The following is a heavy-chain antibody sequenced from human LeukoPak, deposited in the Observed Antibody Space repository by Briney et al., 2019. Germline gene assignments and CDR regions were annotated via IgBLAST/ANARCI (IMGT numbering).Heavy chain of an antibody. CDR2: IKQDRSEK. CDR3: ARRFVAYSYDSSGYSPVYYFDY. CDR1: GFTFSNIP. Sequence: PGGSLRLSCAASGFTFSNIPMHWVRQAPGKGLEWVANIKQDRSEKYYVDSVKGRFTISRDNAKNSLYLQMNSLRAEDTAVYYCARRFVAYSYDSSGYSPVYYFDYWGQGTLVTVSS. D-gene: IGHD3-22*01. V-gene: IGHV3-7*01. J-gene: IGHJ4*02.